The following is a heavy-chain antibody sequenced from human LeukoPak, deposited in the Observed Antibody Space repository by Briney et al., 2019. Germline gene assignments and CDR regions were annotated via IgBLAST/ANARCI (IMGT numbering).Heavy chain of an antibody. CDR2: INHSGST. J-gene: IGHJ4*02. CDR1: TGSFSGYY. Sequence: PSETLSLTCGVYTGSFSGYYWSWIRQPPGKGLEWIGEINHSGSTNYNPSLKSRVTISVDTSKNQFSLKLSSVTAADTAVYYCARGKRYSYGNFDYWGQGTLVTVSS. D-gene: IGHD5-18*01. V-gene: IGHV4-34*01. CDR3: ARGKRYSYGNFDY.